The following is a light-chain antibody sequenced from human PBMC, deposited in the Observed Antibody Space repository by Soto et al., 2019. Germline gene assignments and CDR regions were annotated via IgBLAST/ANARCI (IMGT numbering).Light chain of an antibody. V-gene: IGKV3-20*01. Sequence: EIVLTQSPGTLSLSPGERATLSCRASQSVDSRFLAGYQQKRGQAPRVIMYGASIRATGITDRFSGSGSGTEFTLSIRRLEPEDFAVYYCQQYDSSRTVGQRTKVEMK. CDR3: QQYDSSRT. J-gene: IGKJ1*01. CDR2: GAS. CDR1: QSVDSRF.